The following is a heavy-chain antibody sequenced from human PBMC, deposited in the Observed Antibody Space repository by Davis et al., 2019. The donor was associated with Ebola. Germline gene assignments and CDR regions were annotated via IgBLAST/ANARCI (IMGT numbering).Heavy chain of an antibody. D-gene: IGHD6-19*01. CDR2: ISYDGSNK. CDR1: GFTFSTYG. CDR3: ARVPYSSGWYYFQH. V-gene: IGHV3-30*19. Sequence: GESLKISCAASGFTFSTYGMPWVRQAPGKGLEWVAVISYDGSNKYYADSVKGRFTISRDNSKNTLYLQMNSLRAEDTAVYYCARVPYSSGWYYFQHWGQGTLVTVSS. J-gene: IGHJ1*01.